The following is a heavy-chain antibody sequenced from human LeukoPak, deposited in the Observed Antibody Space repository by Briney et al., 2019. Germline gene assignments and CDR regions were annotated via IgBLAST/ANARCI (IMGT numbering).Heavy chain of an antibody. D-gene: IGHD4-17*01. V-gene: IGHV1-2*02. CDR3: ARIEGYGDYYFDY. CDR2: INPNSGGT. J-gene: IGHJ4*02. CDR1: GYTFTGYY. Sequence: ASVKVSCKASGYTFTGYYMRWVRQAPGQGLEWMGWINPNSGGTNYAQKFQGRVTMTRDTSISTAYMELSRLRSDDTAVYYCARIEGYGDYYFDYWGQGTLVTVSS.